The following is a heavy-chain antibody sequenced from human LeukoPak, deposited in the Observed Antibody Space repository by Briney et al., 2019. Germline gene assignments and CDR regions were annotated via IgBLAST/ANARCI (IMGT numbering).Heavy chain of an antibody. V-gene: IGHV3-23*01. Sequence: GGSLRLSCAASGFTFSSYAMSWVRQAPGKGLDWVSVMSGSGSSTYYADSVKGRFTISRDNSKNTLYLQMNSLRAEDTAVYYCAKAPDCSSASCPYYYYYGMDVWGQGTTVTVSS. CDR1: GFTFSSYA. D-gene: IGHD2-2*01. CDR3: AKAPDCSSASCPYYYYYGMDV. CDR2: MSGSGSST. J-gene: IGHJ6*02.